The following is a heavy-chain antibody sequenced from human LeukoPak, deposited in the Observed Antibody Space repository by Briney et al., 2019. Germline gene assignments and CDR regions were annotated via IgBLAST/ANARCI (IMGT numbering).Heavy chain of an antibody. CDR3: ARGRGKVRKTTVTPLGYMDV. V-gene: IGHV4-34*01. CDR1: GGSFSGYY. Sequence: SETLSLTCAVYGGSFSGYYWSWIRQPPGKGLEWIGEINHSGSTHYNPSLKSRVTISVDTSKNQFSLKLSSVTAADTAVYYCARGRGKVRKTTVTPLGYMDVWGKGTTVTVSS. J-gene: IGHJ6*03. D-gene: IGHD4-17*01. CDR2: INHSGST.